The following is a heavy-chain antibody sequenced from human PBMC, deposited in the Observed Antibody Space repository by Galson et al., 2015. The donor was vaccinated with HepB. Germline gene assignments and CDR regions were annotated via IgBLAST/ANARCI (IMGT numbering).Heavy chain of an antibody. CDR1: DYAFTNYG. D-gene: IGHD3-16*01. CDR3: ARDPLGYYMDV. J-gene: IGHJ6*03. Sequence: SVKVSCKASDYAFTNYGITWVRQAPGHGLEWMGWISGYNGNTNYAQKFQGRVTLTTDTSTSTAYMELRSLTSDDTAVYYCARDPLGYYMDVWGKGTTVTVSS. V-gene: IGHV1-18*01. CDR2: ISGYNGNT.